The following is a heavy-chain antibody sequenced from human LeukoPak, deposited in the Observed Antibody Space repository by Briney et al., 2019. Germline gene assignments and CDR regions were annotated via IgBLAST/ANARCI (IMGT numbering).Heavy chain of an antibody. J-gene: IGHJ4*02. CDR3: TRDIGLGSYYIPLSFDY. V-gene: IGHV4-39*07. Sequence: PSETLSLTCTVSGGSISSSSYYWGWIRQPPGEGLEWIGCIYYSGNTYYNPSLKSRLTISVDTSKNQFSLKLSSVTAADTAVYYCTRDIGLGSYYIPLSFDYWGQGTLVTVSS. CDR1: GGSISSSSYY. D-gene: IGHD3-10*01. CDR2: IYYSGNT.